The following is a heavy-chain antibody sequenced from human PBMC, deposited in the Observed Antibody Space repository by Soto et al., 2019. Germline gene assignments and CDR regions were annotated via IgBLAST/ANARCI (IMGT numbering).Heavy chain of an antibody. Sequence: SQTLSLTCAISGDSVSSNSAAWNWIRQSPSRGLEWLGRTYYRSKWYNDYAVSVKSRITINSDTSKNQFSLQLNSVTPEDTAVYYCARDERSGWPPNDAFDIWGQGTMVTVSS. J-gene: IGHJ3*02. D-gene: IGHD6-19*01. CDR3: ARDERSGWPPNDAFDI. CDR1: GDSVSSNSAA. V-gene: IGHV6-1*01. CDR2: TYYRSKWYN.